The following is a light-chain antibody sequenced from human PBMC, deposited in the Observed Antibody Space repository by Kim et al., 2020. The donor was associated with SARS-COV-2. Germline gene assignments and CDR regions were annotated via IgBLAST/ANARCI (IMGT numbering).Light chain of an antibody. J-gene: IGKJ2*01. CDR3: QQYSHWPYA. Sequence: CVSPGERHPPSSRASQDIDINIAWYEHTPGKAPRLLIYGATTRDTGVPARFTGSGSGTEFSLTITSLQSEDFVIYFCQQYSHWPYAFGQGTKLEI. CDR2: GAT. CDR1: QDIDIN. V-gene: IGKV3-15*01.